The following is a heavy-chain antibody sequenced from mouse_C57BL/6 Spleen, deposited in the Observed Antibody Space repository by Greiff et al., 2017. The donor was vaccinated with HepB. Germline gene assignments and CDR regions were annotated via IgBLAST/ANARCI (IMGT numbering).Heavy chain of an antibody. V-gene: IGHV1-82*01. D-gene: IGHD2-1*01. Sequence: QVQLQQSGPELVKPGASVKISCKASGYAFSSSWMNWVKQRPGKGLEWIGRIYPGDGDTNYNGKFKGKATLTADKSSSTAYMQLSSLTSEDSAVYFCARKAGYYGNCYYFDYWGQGTTLTVSS. CDR3: ARKAGYYGNCYYFDY. J-gene: IGHJ2*01. CDR2: IYPGDGDT. CDR1: GYAFSSSW.